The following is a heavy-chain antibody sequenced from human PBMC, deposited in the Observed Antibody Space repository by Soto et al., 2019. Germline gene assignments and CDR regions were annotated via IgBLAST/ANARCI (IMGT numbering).Heavy chain of an antibody. Sequence: PVGSLRLSCAASGFTFSSYAMSWVRQAPGKGLEWVSAISGSGGSTYYADSVKGRFTISRDNSKNTLYLQMNSLRAEDTAVYYCAKAQRVNYYDSSGYHYYGMDVWGQGTTVTVSS. CDR3: AKAQRVNYYDSSGYHYYGMDV. D-gene: IGHD3-22*01. CDR1: GFTFSSYA. CDR2: ISGSGGST. V-gene: IGHV3-23*01. J-gene: IGHJ6*02.